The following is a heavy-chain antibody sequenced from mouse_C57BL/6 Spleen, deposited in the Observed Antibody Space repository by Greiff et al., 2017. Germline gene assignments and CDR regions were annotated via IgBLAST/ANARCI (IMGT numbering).Heavy chain of an antibody. J-gene: IGHJ4*01. Sequence: EVQLQQSGTVLARPGASVKMSCKTSGYTFTSYWMHWVKQRPGQGLEWIGAIYPGNSDTSYNQKFKGKAKLTAVTSASTAYMELSSLTNEDSAVYYCTRGDYGSRDAMDYWGQGTSVTVSS. CDR2: IYPGNSDT. D-gene: IGHD1-1*01. V-gene: IGHV1-5*01. CDR1: GYTFTSYW. CDR3: TRGDYGSRDAMDY.